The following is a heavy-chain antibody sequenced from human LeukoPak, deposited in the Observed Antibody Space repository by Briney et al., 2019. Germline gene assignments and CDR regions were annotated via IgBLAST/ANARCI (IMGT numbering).Heavy chain of an antibody. CDR2: ISSSSSYI. J-gene: IGHJ4*02. CDR3: ASQLNGGKGVY. CDR1: GFTFSSYS. V-gene: IGHV3-21*01. D-gene: IGHD2-15*01. Sequence: GGSLRLSCAAPGFTFSSYSMNWVRQAPGKGLEWVSSISSSSSYIYYADSVKGRFTISRDNAKNSLYLQMNSLRAEDTAVYYCASQLNGGKGVYWGQGALVTVSS.